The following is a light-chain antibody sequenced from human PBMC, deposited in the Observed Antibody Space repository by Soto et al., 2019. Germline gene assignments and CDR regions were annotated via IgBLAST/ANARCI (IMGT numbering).Light chain of an antibody. J-gene: IGLJ1*01. CDR1: SSDVGGYNY. CDR3: SSYTSSSTYV. CDR2: EVS. V-gene: IGLV2-14*01. Sequence: QSVLTQPASVSGCPGQSITISCTGTSSDVGGYNYVSWYQQHPGKAPKLMIYEVSNRPSGVSNRFTGSKSSNTASLTISGLQAEDEADYYCSSYTSSSTYVFGTGTKVNVL.